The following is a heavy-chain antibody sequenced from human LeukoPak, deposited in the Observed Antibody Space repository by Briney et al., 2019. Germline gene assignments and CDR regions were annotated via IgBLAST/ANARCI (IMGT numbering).Heavy chain of an antibody. CDR2: ISGSGGNT. Sequence: QPGGSLRLSCAASGFTFSSYAMTWVRQAPGKGLEWVSVISGSGGNTYYADSVKGRFTISRDNSKNTLYLQMISLRAEDTAVYYCAKPYSYGYFDYWGQGTLVTVSS. CDR3: AKPYSYGYFDY. J-gene: IGHJ4*02. CDR1: GFTFSSYA. D-gene: IGHD5-18*01. V-gene: IGHV3-23*01.